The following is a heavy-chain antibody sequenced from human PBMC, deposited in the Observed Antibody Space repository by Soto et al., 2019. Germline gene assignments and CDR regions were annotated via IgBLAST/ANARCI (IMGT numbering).Heavy chain of an antibody. CDR1: GGTFSSYA. Sequence: SVKVSCKASGGTFSSYAISWVRQAPGQGLEWMGGIIPIFGTANYAQKFQGRVTITADESTSTAYMELSSLRSEDTAVYYCARGIYPVDTAMVGFDYWGQGTLVTVSS. V-gene: IGHV1-69*13. J-gene: IGHJ4*02. CDR2: IIPIFGTA. CDR3: ARGIYPVDTAMVGFDY. D-gene: IGHD5-18*01.